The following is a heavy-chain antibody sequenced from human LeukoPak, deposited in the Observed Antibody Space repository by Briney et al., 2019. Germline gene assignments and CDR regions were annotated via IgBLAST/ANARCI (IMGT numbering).Heavy chain of an antibody. CDR1: GGSFSGYY. D-gene: IGHD3-10*01. CDR3: ARLDGSGSYYYYGMDV. Sequence: PSETLSLTCAVYGGSFSGYYWSWIRQPPGKGLEWIGEINHSGSTNYNPSLKSRVTISVDTSKNQFSLKLSSVTAADTAVYYCARLDGSGSYYYYGMDVWGKGTTVTVSS. J-gene: IGHJ6*04. CDR2: INHSGST. V-gene: IGHV4-34*01.